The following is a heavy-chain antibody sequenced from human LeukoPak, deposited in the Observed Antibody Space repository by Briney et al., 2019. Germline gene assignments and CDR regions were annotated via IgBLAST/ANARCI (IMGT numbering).Heavy chain of an antibody. CDR3: ATCRVGPSGSYCPYFDY. CDR1: GFTFSXYA. CDR2: XXGSXGST. J-gene: IGHJ4*02. Sequence: GGSLXLSXAASGFTFSXYAXXXXXQAPGKGXXXXXXXXGSXGSTYYADSVXXXXXXSXDNSKNTLYLQMNSLRAXXXXVYYCATCRVGPSGSYCPYFDYWGQGTLVTVSS. V-gene: IGHV3-23*01. D-gene: IGHD1-26*01.